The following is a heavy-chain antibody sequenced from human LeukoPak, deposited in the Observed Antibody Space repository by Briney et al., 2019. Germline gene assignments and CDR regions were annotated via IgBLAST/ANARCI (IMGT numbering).Heavy chain of an antibody. J-gene: IGHJ4*02. D-gene: IGHD2-2*01. Sequence: SETLSLTCTVSGDSISSGGYFWSWFRQLPGRGLEWIGYIYYSGSAYYNPSLMSRVTISVDTSKTQFSLKLSSVTAADTAVYYCARLYCSGSSCSHVGAFDSWGQGTLVTVSS. CDR2: IYYSGSA. V-gene: IGHV4-31*03. CDR3: ARLYCSGSSCSHVGAFDS. CDR1: GDSISSGGYF.